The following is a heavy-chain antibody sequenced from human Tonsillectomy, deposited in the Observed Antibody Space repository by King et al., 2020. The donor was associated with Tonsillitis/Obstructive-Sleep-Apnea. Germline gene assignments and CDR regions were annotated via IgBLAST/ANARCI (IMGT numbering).Heavy chain of an antibody. CDR2: INHSGST. CDR3: ASLRGGTYWYYFMDV. Sequence: VQLQQWGAGLLKPSETLSLTCAVYGGSFSGYYWSWIRQPPGKGLEWIGEINHSGSTNYNPSLKSRVTISVDTSKNQFSRKLSAVTAADTAVYYCASLRGGTYWYYFMDVWDKGTTVTVSS. D-gene: IGHD3-16*01. J-gene: IGHJ6*03. V-gene: IGHV4-34*01. CDR1: GGSFSGYY.